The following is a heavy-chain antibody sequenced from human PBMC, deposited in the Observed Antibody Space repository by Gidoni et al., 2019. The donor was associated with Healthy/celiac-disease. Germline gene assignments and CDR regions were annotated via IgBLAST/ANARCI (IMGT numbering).Heavy chain of an antibody. Sequence: QVQLVQSGAEVKKPVSSVKLSCKASGGTFSSYAISWVRQAPGQGLEWMGRIIPILGIANYAQKFQGRVTITADKSTSTAYMELSSLRSEDTAVYYCDVVVVAAPNSTFDYWGQGTLVTVSS. V-gene: IGHV1-69*04. D-gene: IGHD2-15*01. CDR3: DVVVVAAPNSTFDY. CDR2: IIPILGIA. J-gene: IGHJ4*02. CDR1: GGTFSSYA.